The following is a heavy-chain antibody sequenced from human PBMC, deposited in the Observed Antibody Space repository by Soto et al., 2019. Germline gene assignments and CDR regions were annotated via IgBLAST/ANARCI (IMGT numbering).Heavy chain of an antibody. J-gene: IGHJ4*02. CDR3: AKSPGSGSYYNPAVYYFDY. D-gene: IGHD3-10*01. V-gene: IGHV3-23*01. CDR1: GFTFSSYA. Sequence: GGSLRLSCAASGFTFSSYAMSWVRQAPGKGLEWVSAISGSGGSTYYADSVKGRFTISRDNSKNTLYLQMNSLRAEDTAVYYCAKSPGSGSYYNPAVYYFDYWGQGTLVTVSS. CDR2: ISGSGGST.